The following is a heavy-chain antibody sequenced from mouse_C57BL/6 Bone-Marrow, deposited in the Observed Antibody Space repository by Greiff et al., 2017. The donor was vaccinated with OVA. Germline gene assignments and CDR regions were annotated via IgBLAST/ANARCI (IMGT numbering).Heavy chain of an antibody. Sequence: LQQPGAELVKPGASVKLSCKASGYTFTSYWMQWVKQRPGQGIEWIGEIDPSDSYTNYNQKFKGKATLTVDTSSSTAYMQLSSLTSEDSAVYYCAREGGYFDYWGQGTTLTVSS. CDR1: GYTFTSYW. V-gene: IGHV1-50*01. CDR2: IDPSDSYT. CDR3: AREGGYFDY. J-gene: IGHJ2*01.